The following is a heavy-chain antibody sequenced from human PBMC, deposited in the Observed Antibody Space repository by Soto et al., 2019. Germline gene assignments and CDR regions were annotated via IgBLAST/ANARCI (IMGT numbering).Heavy chain of an antibody. CDR3: ARLDRFRSGLVYYYYGMDV. V-gene: IGHV5-51*01. CDR1: GYSFTTYW. D-gene: IGHD3-3*01. J-gene: IGHJ6*02. CDR2: IYPVDSDT. Sequence: GESLKISCKGSGYSFTTYWIGWVRQMPGKGLEWMGIIYPVDSDTRYSPSFQGQVTISADKSISTAYLQWSSLKASDTAMYYCARLDRFRSGLVYYYYGMDVWGQGTTVTVSS.